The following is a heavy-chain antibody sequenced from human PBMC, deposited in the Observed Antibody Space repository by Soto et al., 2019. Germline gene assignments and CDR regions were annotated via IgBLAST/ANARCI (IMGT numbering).Heavy chain of an antibody. J-gene: IGHJ4*02. Sequence: SENLSLTCTVSRGSISSGTNYWAWIRQPPGKGLEWIANIYYSGSTFYNPSLKSRVTISLDTPKNQFSLKLRSVTAADTGVYYGASHEARWYLDVCGQGAPGTFAS. CDR2: IYYSGST. V-gene: IGHV4-39*01. CDR1: RGSISSGTNY. CDR3: ASHEARWYLDV.